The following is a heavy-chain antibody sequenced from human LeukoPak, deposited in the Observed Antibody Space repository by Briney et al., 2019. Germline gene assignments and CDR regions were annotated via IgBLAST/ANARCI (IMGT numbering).Heavy chain of an antibody. CDR2: ISYDGSNK. CDR1: GFTFSSYG. Sequence: GGSLRLSCAASGFTFSSYGMHWVRQAPGKGLEWVAVISYDGSNKYYADSVKGRFTISRDNSKNTLYLQMNSLRAEDTAVYYCAKAPRGCSSTSCYLYYYYYGMDVWGQGTTVTVPS. V-gene: IGHV3-30*18. CDR3: AKAPRGCSSTSCYLYYYYYGMDV. D-gene: IGHD2-2*01. J-gene: IGHJ6*02.